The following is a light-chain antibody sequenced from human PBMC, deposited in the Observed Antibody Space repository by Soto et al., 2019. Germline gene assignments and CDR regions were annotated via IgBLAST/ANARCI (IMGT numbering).Light chain of an antibody. V-gene: IGKV3-15*01. CDR3: QQDHAWPPGT. CDR2: GAS. CDR1: QSVETF. J-gene: IGKJ4*01. Sequence: DIVMTQSPAILSVSPGERATLSCRASQSVETFLAWFQHKAGQAPRLLIFGASTRAAGVPARFSGGGSGTEFTLTIDSLRSEDFAVYFCQQDHAWPPGTFGGGTKVDIK.